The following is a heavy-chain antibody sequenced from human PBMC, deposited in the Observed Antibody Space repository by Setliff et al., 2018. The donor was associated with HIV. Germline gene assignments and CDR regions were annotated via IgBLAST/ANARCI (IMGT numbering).Heavy chain of an antibody. Sequence: LSLTCTVSGGSISNSDFYWGWIRQSPGKGLEWIGSIYYRGATYYNPTLQSRVTISADTSKNQFSLKLTSVTAADTAMYYCASRIYYYDESRVLREEGFVPWGQGTLVTVSS. CDR1: GGSISNSDFY. CDR2: IYYRGAT. D-gene: IGHD3-22*01. V-gene: IGHV4-39*01. J-gene: IGHJ5*02. CDR3: ASRIYYYDESRVLREEGFVP.